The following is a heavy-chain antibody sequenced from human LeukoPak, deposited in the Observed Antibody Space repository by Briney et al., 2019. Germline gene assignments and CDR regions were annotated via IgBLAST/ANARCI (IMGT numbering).Heavy chain of an antibody. J-gene: IGHJ4*02. CDR1: GFIFSSYS. D-gene: IGHD3-16*02. Sequence: PGGSLRLSCAASGFIFSSYSMNWVRQAPGKGLEWGSSISSSSSYIYYADSVKGRFTISRDNAKNSLYLQMNSLRAEDTAVYYCARFHSGYDREFGGVIVWGQGTLVTVSS. CDR2: ISSSSSYI. CDR3: ARFHSGYDREFGGVIV. V-gene: IGHV3-21*01.